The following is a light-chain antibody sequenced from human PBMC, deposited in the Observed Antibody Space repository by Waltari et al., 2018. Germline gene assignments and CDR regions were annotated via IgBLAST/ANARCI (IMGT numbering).Light chain of an antibody. J-gene: IGLJ2*01. CDR3: QSYDSSLSGVV. CDR1: SSNIGPPSD. Sequence: QSVLTQPPSVPGAPGQRVTISCPGRSSNIGPPSDVPWYRHLPGTAPRLLIYGNNHRPSGVPDRFSGSKSGTSASLAITGLQAEDEADYYCQSYDSSLSGVVFGGGTKLTVL. CDR2: GNN. V-gene: IGLV1-40*01.